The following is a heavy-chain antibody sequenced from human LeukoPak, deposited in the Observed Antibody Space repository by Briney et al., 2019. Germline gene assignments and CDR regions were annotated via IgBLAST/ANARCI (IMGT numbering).Heavy chain of an antibody. V-gene: IGHV1-2*02. CDR2: INPNSGAT. CDR1: GYTFTGYY. J-gene: IGHJ5*02. CDR3: ARDRQYGTSWRRTSFDP. Sequence: ASVKVSCKASGYTFTGYYINWVRQAPGQSLEWMGWINPNSGATKFAQKFQGRVTLTRDTSINTAYMELTSLRSDDTAVYFCARDRQYGTSWRRTSFDPWGQGTLVTLSS. D-gene: IGHD1-14*01.